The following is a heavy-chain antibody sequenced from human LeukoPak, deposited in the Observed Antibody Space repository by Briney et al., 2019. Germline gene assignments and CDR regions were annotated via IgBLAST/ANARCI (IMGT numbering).Heavy chain of an antibody. CDR3: ARLDYGDYPY. J-gene: IGHJ4*02. D-gene: IGHD4-17*01. CDR2: INPNSGAT. Sequence: GASVKVSCKASGYTFTVYYVYWVRQAPGQGLEWMGWINPNSGATSYAQKFQGRVTMTRDTSTSTAYMELSGLRSDDTAVYYCARLDYGDYPYWGQGTLVTVSS. CDR1: GYTFTVYY. V-gene: IGHV1-2*02.